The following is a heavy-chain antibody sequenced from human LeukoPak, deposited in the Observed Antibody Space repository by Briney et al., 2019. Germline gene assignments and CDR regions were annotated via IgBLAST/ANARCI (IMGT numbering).Heavy chain of an antibody. CDR1: GASISISSYY. V-gene: IGHV4-39*01. Sequence: SETLSLTCTVSGASISISSYYWGWIRQSPEKGLEWIGSIYYSGNTYCNPSLKSRVTISVDTSRNQFSLKLSSVTAADTAVYYCARLFYYGSGSLYGQSLDYWGQGSLVTVSS. CDR3: ARLFYYGSGSLYGQSLDY. CDR2: IYYSGNT. D-gene: IGHD3-10*01. J-gene: IGHJ4*02.